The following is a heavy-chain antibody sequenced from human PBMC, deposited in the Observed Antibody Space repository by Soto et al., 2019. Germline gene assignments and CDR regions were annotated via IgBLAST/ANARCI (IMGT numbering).Heavy chain of an antibody. J-gene: IGHJ4*02. Sequence: QVQLVESGGGVVQPGRSLRLSCAASGFTFSSYGMHWVRQAPGKGLEWVAVISYDGSNKYYADSVKGRFTISRDNSKNTLYLQMNRLRAEETAVYYCANSPRGTVDYWGQGTLVTVSS. D-gene: IGHD2-21*02. CDR1: GFTFSSYG. V-gene: IGHV3-30*18. CDR3: ANSPRGTVDY. CDR2: ISYDGSNK.